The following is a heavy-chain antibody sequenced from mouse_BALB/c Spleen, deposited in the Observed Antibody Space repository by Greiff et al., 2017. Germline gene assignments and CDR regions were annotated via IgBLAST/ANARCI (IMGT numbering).Heavy chain of an antibody. CDR2: IYPGNSDT. J-gene: IGHJ2*01. V-gene: IGHV1-5*01. CDR1: GYTFTSYW. Sequence: EVQLQQSGTVLARPGASVKMSCKASGYTFTSYWMHWVKQRPGQGLEWIGAIYPGNSDTSYNQKFKGKATLTADTSSSTAYMQLSSLTSEDSAVYFCARVYGNYPYFDYWGQGTTLTVSS. CDR3: ARVYGNYPYFDY. D-gene: IGHD2-1*01.